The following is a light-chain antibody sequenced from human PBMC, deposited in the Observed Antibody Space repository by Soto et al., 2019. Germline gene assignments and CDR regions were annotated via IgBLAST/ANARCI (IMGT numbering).Light chain of an antibody. CDR2: LNSDDSH. J-gene: IGLJ1*01. V-gene: IGLV4-69*01. CDR3: QTWGTGIQV. CDR1: SGHSSYA. Sequence: QSVLTQSPSASASLGASVKLTCTLSSGHSSYAIAWHQQQPEKVPRYLMKLNSDDSHSKGDGITDRFSGSSSGAERYLTISSLQSEDEADYYCQTWGTGIQVFGTGTKLTVL.